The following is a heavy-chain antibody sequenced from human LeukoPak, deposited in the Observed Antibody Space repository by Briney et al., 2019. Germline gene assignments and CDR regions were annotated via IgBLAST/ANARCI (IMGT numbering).Heavy chain of an antibody. CDR2: IDYSGST. D-gene: IGHD3-22*01. Sequence: PSETLSLTCTVSGGSISSYYWSWIRQPPGKGLEWIGYIDYSGSTNYNPSLKSRVTMSVDTSKNQFSLKLSSVTAADTAVYYCAGASYDSSGVHWGQGTLVTVSS. V-gene: IGHV4-59*01. CDR1: GGSISSYY. J-gene: IGHJ4*02. CDR3: AGASYDSSGVH.